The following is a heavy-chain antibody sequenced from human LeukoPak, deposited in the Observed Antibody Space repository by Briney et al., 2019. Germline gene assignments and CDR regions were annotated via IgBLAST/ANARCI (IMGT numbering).Heavy chain of an antibody. CDR2: ISYDGSNK. D-gene: IGHD1-26*01. CDR3: AKDRIVGATGWFDP. CDR1: GITFSSYG. V-gene: IGHV3-30*18. J-gene: IGHJ5*02. Sequence: GGSLRLSCAASGITFSSYGMHWVRQAPGKGLEWVAVISYDGSNKYYADSVKGRFTISRDNSKNTLYLQMNSLRAEDTAVYYCAKDRIVGATGWFDPWGQGTLVTVSS.